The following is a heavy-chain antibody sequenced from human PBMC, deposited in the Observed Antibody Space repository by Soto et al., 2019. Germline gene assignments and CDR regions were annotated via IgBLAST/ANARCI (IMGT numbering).Heavy chain of an antibody. CDR1: GFTFSDYY. D-gene: IGHD4-17*01. V-gene: IGHV3-11*01. J-gene: IGHJ4*02. CDR2: ISRSGSTV. CDR3: ARGRGGYGDAFDY. Sequence: QVQLVESGGGSVQPGGSLRLSCAASGFTFSDYYMNWIRQAPGKGLEWVSYISRSGSTVYYADSVKGRFTISRDNTKNSLYLQMNSLRAEDTAVYFCARGRGGYGDAFDYWGQGTLVTVSS.